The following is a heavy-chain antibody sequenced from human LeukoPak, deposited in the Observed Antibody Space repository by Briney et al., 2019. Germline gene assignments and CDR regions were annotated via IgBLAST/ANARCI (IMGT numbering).Heavy chain of an antibody. Sequence: PSETLSLTCTVSGGSISSYYWSWIRQPPGKGLEWIGYIYYSGSTNYNPSLKSRVTISVDTSRNQFSLKPSSVTAADTAVYYCARVGSSTNGEIDYWGQGTLVTVSS. CDR2: IYYSGST. J-gene: IGHJ4*02. CDR3: ARVGSSTNGEIDY. V-gene: IGHV4-59*01. CDR1: GGSISSYY. D-gene: IGHD2-2*01.